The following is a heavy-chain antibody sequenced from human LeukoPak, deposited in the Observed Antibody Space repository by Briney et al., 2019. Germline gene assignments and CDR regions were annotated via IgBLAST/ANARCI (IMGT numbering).Heavy chain of an antibody. V-gene: IGHV3-7*03. Sequence: PGGSLRLSCAASGFSFSIHWMSWVRQAPGKGLERVAKINPDGSGKYYVDSVKGRFTISRDNAKNSVYLQMNSLRADDTAVYFCAKEEWFRFDIWGQGTSVTVSS. J-gene: IGHJ4*02. CDR1: GFSFSIHW. D-gene: IGHD3-10*01. CDR3: AKEEWFRFDI. CDR2: INPDGSGK.